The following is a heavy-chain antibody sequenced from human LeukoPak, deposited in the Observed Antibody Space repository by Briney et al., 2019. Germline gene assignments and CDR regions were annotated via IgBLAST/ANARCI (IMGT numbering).Heavy chain of an antibody. CDR1: GGTFSSYA. V-gene: IGHV1-69*13. D-gene: IGHD1-26*01. Sequence: GASVKVSCKASGGTFSSYAISWVRQAPGQGLEWMGGIIPIFGTANYAQKFQGRITITADESTSTAYMELSSLRSEDTAVYYCARGRDSGSYSHFQHWGQGTLVTVSS. CDR2: IIPIFGTA. CDR3: ARGRDSGSYSHFQH. J-gene: IGHJ1*01.